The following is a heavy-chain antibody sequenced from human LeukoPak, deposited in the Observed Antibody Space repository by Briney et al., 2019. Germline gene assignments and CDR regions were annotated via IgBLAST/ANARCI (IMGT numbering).Heavy chain of an antibody. J-gene: IGHJ4*02. Sequence: QPGGSLRLSCAASGFTFSSYAMSWVRQAPGKGLEWVSAISGSGGSTYYADSVKGRFTISRDNSKNTLYLQMNSLRVEDTALYFCAKGVSTRPLYYFDYWGQGTLVTVSS. D-gene: IGHD6-6*01. V-gene: IGHV3-23*01. CDR2: ISGSGGST. CDR3: AKGVSTRPLYYFDY. CDR1: GFTFSSYA.